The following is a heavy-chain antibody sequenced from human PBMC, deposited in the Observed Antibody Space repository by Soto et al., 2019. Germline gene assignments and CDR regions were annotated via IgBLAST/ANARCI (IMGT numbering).Heavy chain of an antibody. CDR2: IIPIFGTA. J-gene: IGHJ4*02. CDR1: GGTFSSYA. CDR3: AREGYYYDSSGYSAVYYFDY. Sequence: ASVKVSCKASGGTFSSYAISWVRQAPGQGLEWMGGIIPIFGTANYAQKFQGRVTITADESTSTAYMELSSLRSEDTAVYYCAREGYYYDSSGYSAVYYFDYWGQGTLVTVSS. D-gene: IGHD3-22*01. V-gene: IGHV1-69*13.